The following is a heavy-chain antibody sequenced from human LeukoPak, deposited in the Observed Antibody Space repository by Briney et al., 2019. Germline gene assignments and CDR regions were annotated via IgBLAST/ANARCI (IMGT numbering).Heavy chain of an antibody. CDR3: ARGYDGSGYYYRNWYFDL. V-gene: IGHV4-34*01. D-gene: IGHD3-22*01. J-gene: IGHJ2*01. CDR2: INHSGST. CDR1: GGSFSGYY. Sequence: SETLSLTCAVYGGSFSGYYWSWIRQPPGKGLEWIGEINHSGSTNYNPSLKSRVTMSLDTSKNQFSLKLSSVTAADTAVYYCARGYDGSGYYYRNWYFDLWGRGTLVTVSS.